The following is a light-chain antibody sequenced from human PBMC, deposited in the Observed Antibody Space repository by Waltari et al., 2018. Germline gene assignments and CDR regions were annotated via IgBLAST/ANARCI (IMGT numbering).Light chain of an antibody. CDR2: DAS. CDR3: QQGSMWPLT. Sequence: EIVLTQSPATLSLSPGQRAPLSCRASESIASHLACLRQKPGQPPRLLLYDASTRATGIPARFSGSGFGTDFTLTISSLEPEDFAVYFCQQGSMWPLTFGGGTTVEIK. CDR1: ESIASH. J-gene: IGKJ4*01. V-gene: IGKV3-11*01.